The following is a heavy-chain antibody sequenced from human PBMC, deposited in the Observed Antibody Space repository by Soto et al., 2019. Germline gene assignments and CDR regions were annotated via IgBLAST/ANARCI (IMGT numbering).Heavy chain of an antibody. CDR1: GGSVSSGSYY. J-gene: IGHJ4*02. V-gene: IGHV4-61*01. D-gene: IGHD3-22*01. CDR2: IYYSGST. Sequence: QVQLQESGPGLVKPSETLSLTCTVSGGSVSSGSYYWSWIRQPPGKGLEWIGYIYYSGSTNYNPSLKSRVTISVATSKNQFSLKLSSVAAADTAVYYCARLENYYYGSSGYINDYWGQGTLVTVSS. CDR3: ARLENYYYGSSGYINDY.